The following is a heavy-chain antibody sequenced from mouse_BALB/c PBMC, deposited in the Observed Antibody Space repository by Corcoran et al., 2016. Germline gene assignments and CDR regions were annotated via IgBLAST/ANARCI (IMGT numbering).Heavy chain of an antibody. CDR1: GFSLSTSGMG. J-gene: IGHJ2*01. CDR3: VRTSNEGYLDY. CDR2: IWWDDVK. V-gene: IGHV8-8*01. Sequence: QVTLKESGPGILQPSQTLRMTCSFSGFSLSTSGMGVGWIRQPSGKGLEWLAHIWWDDVKRYDPALKSRLTFSKDTSYSQVFLKIASVDTADTYTYFCVRTSNEGYLDYWGQGTTLTVSS.